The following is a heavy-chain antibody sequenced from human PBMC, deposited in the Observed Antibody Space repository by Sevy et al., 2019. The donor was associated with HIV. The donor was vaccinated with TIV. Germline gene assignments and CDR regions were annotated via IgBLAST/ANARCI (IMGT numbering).Heavy chain of an antibody. CDR2: MSPYNGDT. J-gene: IGHJ4*02. Sequence: ATVKVSCKSSSYTFTTHGLSWVRQAPGQGLEWMGWMSPYNGDTNYAQKFQGRVTMAADTSTSTAYMELKSLRSGDTAVYYCAVHMTTSFDHWGQGTLVTVSS. CDR1: SYTFTTHG. D-gene: IGHD4-4*01. V-gene: IGHV1-18*01. CDR3: AVHMTTSFDH.